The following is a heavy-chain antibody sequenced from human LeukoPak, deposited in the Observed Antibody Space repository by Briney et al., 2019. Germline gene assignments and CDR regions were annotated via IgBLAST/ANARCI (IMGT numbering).Heavy chain of an antibody. J-gene: IGHJ6*03. V-gene: IGHV3-7*03. Sequence: GGSLRLSCAASGFTFSSYWMSWVRQAPGKGLEWVAHIKQDGSEKYYVDSVKGRFTISRDNAKNTLYLQMNSLRAEDTAVYYCAKGETMVRGVIRYYYYYMDVWGKGTTVTISS. CDR1: GFTFSSYW. CDR2: IKQDGSEK. D-gene: IGHD3-10*01. CDR3: AKGETMVRGVIRYYYYYMDV.